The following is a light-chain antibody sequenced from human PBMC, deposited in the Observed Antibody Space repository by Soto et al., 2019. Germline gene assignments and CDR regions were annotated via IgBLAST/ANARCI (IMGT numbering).Light chain of an antibody. Sequence: ENVLTQSPGTLSLSPGEEATLSCRANQSVNNNYLAWYQQTPGQPPRLLIYGASTRATGIPDRCSGRGSGTDFTLTIRSLEPEDFSVYYCQQYATSPRTFGQGTKVDIK. CDR3: QQYATSPRT. V-gene: IGKV3-20*01. J-gene: IGKJ1*01. CDR2: GAS. CDR1: QSVNNNY.